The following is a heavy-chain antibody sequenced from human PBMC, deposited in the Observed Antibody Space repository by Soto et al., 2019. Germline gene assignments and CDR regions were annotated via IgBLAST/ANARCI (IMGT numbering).Heavy chain of an antibody. CDR3: ARPRPQWELLEY. J-gene: IGHJ4*02. CDR2: ISAYNGNT. CDR1: GYTLTSYG. Sequence: DSVKVSCKASGYTLTSYGISWVRQATGQGLEWMGWISAYNGNTNYAQKLQGRVTITRDTSASTAYMELRSLRSEDTAVYYCARPRPQWELLEYWGRGTMVTVSS. V-gene: IGHV1-18*01. D-gene: IGHD1-26*01.